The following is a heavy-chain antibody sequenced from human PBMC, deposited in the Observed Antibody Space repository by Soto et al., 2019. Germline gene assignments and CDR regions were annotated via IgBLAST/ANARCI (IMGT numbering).Heavy chain of an antibody. D-gene: IGHD3-10*01. CDR2: FDWDGDK. CDR3: ARGVASYYYDY. CDR1: GFSLSTYGMR. V-gene: IGHV2-70*04. J-gene: IGHJ4*02. Sequence: SGPTLVNPTQILTLTCTFSGFSLSTYGMRASWIRQPPGQALEWLARFDWDGDKFYSTSLKTRLTISKDTSKNQVVLTMTNMDPVDTATYYCARGVASYYYDYWGQGTLVTVSS.